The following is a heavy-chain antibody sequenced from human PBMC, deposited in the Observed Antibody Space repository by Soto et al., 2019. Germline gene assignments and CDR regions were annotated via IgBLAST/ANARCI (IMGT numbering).Heavy chain of an antibody. V-gene: IGHV4-31*03. Sequence: SETLSLTCSVSGVYISSSSYHWTWIRQHPGKGLEWIGFLYYNGTTYYSPSLKSRIVISADTSNTRFSLILSSVTAADTAVYYCARYRFSGSWSKFDYWGQGLLVTVSS. CDR2: LYYNGTT. J-gene: IGHJ4*02. D-gene: IGHD6-13*01. CDR1: GVYISSSSYH. CDR3: ARYRFSGSWSKFDY.